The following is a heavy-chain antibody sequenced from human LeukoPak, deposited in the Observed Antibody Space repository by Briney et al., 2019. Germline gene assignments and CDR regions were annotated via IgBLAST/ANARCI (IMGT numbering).Heavy chain of an antibody. V-gene: IGHV3-9*01. J-gene: IGHJ5*02. CDR2: ISWNSGSI. Sequence: GGSLRLSCAASGFTFDDFAMHWVRQAPGKGLEWVSGISWNSGSIYYADSVEGRFTISRDNAKKTLYLQMNSLRPEDTAFYYCAKDGGVLWFGESYNWFDPWGQGTLVTVSS. CDR3: AKDGGVLWFGESYNWFDP. D-gene: IGHD3-10*01. CDR1: GFTFDDFA.